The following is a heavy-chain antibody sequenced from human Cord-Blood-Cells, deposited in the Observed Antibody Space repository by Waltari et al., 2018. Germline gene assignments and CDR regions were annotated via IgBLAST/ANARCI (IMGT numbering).Heavy chain of an antibody. V-gene: IGHV3-21*01. CDR1: GFTFSSYS. CDR3: ARESRGDYWQLDNWFDP. Sequence: EVQLVESGGGLVKPGGSLRLSCAASGFTFSSYSMNWVRQAPGKGLEGVSSISSSSSYIYYADSVKGRFTISRDNAKNSLYLQMNSLRAEDTAVYYCARESRGDYWQLDNWFDPWGQGTLVTVSS. J-gene: IGHJ5*02. D-gene: IGHD6-6*01. CDR2: ISSSSSYI.